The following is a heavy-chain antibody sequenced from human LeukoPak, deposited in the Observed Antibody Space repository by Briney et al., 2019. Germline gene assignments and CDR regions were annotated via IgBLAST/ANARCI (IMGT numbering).Heavy chain of an antibody. J-gene: IGHJ6*03. CDR3: ARGASHYYYYYYMDV. CDR1: GFTFSSYW. V-gene: IGHV3-7*01. CDR2: IKQDGSEK. Sequence: GGSLRLSCAASGFTFSSYWMSWVRQAPGKGLEWVANIKQDGSEKYHVDSVKGRFTISRDNAKNSLYLQMNSLRAEDTAVYYCARGASHYYYYYYMDVWGKGTTVTVSS.